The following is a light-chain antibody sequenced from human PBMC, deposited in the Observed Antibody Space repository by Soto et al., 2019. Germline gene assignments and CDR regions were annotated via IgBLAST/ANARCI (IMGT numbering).Light chain of an antibody. Sequence: EIVLTQAPGTLSLSPGERATLSCSASQSVSSSYLAWYQQKPGQAPRLLFFATSGRATGIPDRFSGSGSGTDDTPAIRRLEPEDFAVYYCQQYSISPRGLTVGGGTKVELK. CDR3: QQYSISPRGLT. V-gene: IGKV3-20*01. CDR2: ATS. CDR1: QSVSSSY. J-gene: IGKJ4*01.